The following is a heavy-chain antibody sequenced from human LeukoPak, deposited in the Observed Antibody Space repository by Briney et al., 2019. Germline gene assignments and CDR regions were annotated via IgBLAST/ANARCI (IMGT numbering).Heavy chain of an antibody. D-gene: IGHD1-1*01. CDR2: INRSGST. V-gene: IGHV4-34*01. J-gene: IGHJ6*04. CDR3: ARGLGRLTV. CDR1: GGSFSGYY. Sequence: SETLSLTCAVYGGSFSGYYWSWIRQPPGKGLEWIGEINRSGSTNYNPSLKSRVTISVDTSKNQFSLKLSSVTAADTAVYYCARGLGRLTVWGKGTTVTVSS.